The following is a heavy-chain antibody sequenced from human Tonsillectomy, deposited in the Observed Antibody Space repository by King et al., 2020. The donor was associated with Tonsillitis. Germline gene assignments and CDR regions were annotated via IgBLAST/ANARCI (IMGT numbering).Heavy chain of an antibody. CDR1: GDTFTGHF. CDR2: LNPTSGDT. D-gene: IGHD3-16*01. V-gene: IGHV1-2*02. CDR3: VTNAPTTDTSAYRDLRH. Sequence: VQLVESGAELRKPGASVSVSCRTSGDTFTGHFVHWVRQAPGQGLEWMGWLNPTSGDTHYAPKFQGRVIMSGDVSITTAYMGLRSLRPDDTAVYYCVTNAPTTDTSAYRDLRHWGQGTLVTVSS. J-gene: IGHJ1*01.